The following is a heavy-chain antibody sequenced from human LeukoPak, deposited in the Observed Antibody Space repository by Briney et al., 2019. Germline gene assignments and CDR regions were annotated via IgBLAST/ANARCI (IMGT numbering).Heavy chain of an antibody. Sequence: SVKVSCEASGGTFSSYAISWVRQAPGQGLEWMGRIIPILGIANYAQKFQGRVTITADKSTSTAYMELSSLRSEDTAVYYCARDTYYYDSSGYPLFDYWGQGTLVTVSS. J-gene: IGHJ4*02. CDR2: IIPILGIA. D-gene: IGHD3-22*01. CDR1: GGTFSSYA. V-gene: IGHV1-69*04. CDR3: ARDTYYYDSSGYPLFDY.